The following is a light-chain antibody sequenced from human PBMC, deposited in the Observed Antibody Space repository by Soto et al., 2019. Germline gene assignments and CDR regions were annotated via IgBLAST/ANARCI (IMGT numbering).Light chain of an antibody. CDR2: STN. J-gene: IGLJ2*01. Sequence: QTVVTQEPSFSVSPGGTVTLTCGLSSGSVSTSYYPSWYQQTPGQPPRTLMYSTNTRSSGVPDRFSGSILGNKAALTITGAQADDECDYYCALYMGSGIYVFGGGTTLTVL. V-gene: IGLV8-61*01. CDR1: SGSVSTSYY. CDR3: ALYMGSGIYV.